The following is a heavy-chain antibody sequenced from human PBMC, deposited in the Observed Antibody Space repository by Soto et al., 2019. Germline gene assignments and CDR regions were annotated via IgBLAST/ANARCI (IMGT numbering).Heavy chain of an antibody. Sequence: TLSLTCSVSGGSLNNFYWNWIRQTAGKGLEWIGRIHASGNTNYNPSLKSRATLSVDTSKNQFSLKVRSVTAADTAVYYCARSSHKESWFDPWGQGILVTVSS. CDR1: GGSLNNFY. CDR2: IHASGNT. J-gene: IGHJ5*02. D-gene: IGHD6-19*01. CDR3: ARSSHKESWFDP. V-gene: IGHV4-4*07.